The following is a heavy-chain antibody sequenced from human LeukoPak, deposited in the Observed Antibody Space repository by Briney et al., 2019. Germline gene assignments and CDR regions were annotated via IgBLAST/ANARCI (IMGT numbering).Heavy chain of an antibody. CDR1: GGTFSSYA. D-gene: IGHD3-16*01. CDR3: ARVAYYGYPDY. J-gene: IGHJ4*02. Sequence: SVKVSCKASGGTFSSYAISWVRQAPGQGLEWMGGIIPIFGTANYAQKFQGRVTITADESTSTAYMELSRLRSDDTAVYYCARVAYYGYPDYWGQGTLVTVSS. CDR2: IIPIFGTA. V-gene: IGHV1-69*01.